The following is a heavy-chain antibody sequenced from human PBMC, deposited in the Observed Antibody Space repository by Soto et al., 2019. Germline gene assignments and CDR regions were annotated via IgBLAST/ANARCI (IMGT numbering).Heavy chain of an antibody. CDR2: ITSDGSST. Sequence: GGSLRLSCAASGFTFSSYWMHWVRQAPGKGLVWVSRITSDGSSTTYADSVKGRFTISRDNAKNTLYLQMNSLRAEDTAAYYCARGGLERRLDYWGQGTLVTVCS. V-gene: IGHV3-74*03. D-gene: IGHD1-1*01. CDR1: GFTFSSYW. J-gene: IGHJ4*02. CDR3: ARGGLERRLDY.